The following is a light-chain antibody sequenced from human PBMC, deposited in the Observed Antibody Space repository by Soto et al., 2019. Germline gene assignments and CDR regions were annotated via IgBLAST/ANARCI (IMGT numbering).Light chain of an antibody. CDR2: EVS. V-gene: IGLV2-8*01. CDR3: SSYAGSNNYV. Sequence: QSAMTQPPCASGSPGQSVTISCTGTSSDVGGYNYVSWYQQLPGEAPKLVIYEVSRRPSGVPYRFSGSKSGNTASLTVSGLQTEDEADYYCSSYAGSNNYVFGSGTKVTVL. CDR1: SSDVGGYNY. J-gene: IGLJ1*01.